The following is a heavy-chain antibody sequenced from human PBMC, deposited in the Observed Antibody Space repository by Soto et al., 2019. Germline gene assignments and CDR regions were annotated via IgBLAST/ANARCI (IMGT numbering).Heavy chain of an antibody. Sequence: QVQLQQSGPGLVKPSQTLSLTCSVSGGSISYEYYHWTWIRQSPGKGLEWIGYIHYSGSIMYNPSFKSRVTISVDTSKSQFSLQLSSVTAADTAVYFCAREDDGGDRDYYGLDVWGQGTTVTVSS. CDR2: IHYSGSI. J-gene: IGHJ6*02. CDR3: AREDDGGDRDYYGLDV. D-gene: IGHD2-21*02. V-gene: IGHV4-30-4*08. CDR1: GGSISYEYYH.